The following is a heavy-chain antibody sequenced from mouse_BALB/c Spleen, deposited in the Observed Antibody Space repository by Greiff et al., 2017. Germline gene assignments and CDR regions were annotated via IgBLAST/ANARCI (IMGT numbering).Heavy chain of an antibody. J-gene: IGHJ4*01. CDR2: INPSSGYT. CDR1: GYTFTSYT. V-gene: IGHV1-4*02. D-gene: IGHD2-2*01. Sequence: QVQLQQSAAELARPGASVKMSCKASGYTFTSYTMHWVKQRPGQGLEWIGYINPSSGYTEYNQKFKDKTTLTADKSSSTAYMQLSSLTSEDSAVYYCARGLRGYYYAMDYWGQGTSVTVSS. CDR3: ARGLRGYYYAMDY.